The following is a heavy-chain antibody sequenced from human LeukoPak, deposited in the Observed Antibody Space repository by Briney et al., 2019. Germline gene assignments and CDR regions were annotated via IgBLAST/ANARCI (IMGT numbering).Heavy chain of an antibody. Sequence: PSETLSLTCTVSGGSISSSSYYWGWIRQPPGKGLEWIGSIYYRGSTYYNPSLKSRVTISVDTSKNQFSLKLSSVTAADTAVYYCARAIAGNYFDYWGQGTLVTVSS. CDR2: IYYRGST. D-gene: IGHD2-15*01. CDR1: GGSISSSSYY. V-gene: IGHV4-39*07. J-gene: IGHJ4*02. CDR3: ARAIAGNYFDY.